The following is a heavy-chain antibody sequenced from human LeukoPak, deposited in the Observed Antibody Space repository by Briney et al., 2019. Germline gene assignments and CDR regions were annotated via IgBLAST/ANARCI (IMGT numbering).Heavy chain of an antibody. J-gene: IGHJ4*02. CDR3: ARGQYDFWSGYYPPYYFDY. Sequence: GGSLRLSCAASGFTFSSYWMSWVRQAPGKGLEWVANIKQDGSEKYYVDSVKGRFTISRDNAKSSLYLQMNSLRAEDTAVYYCARGQYDFWSGYYPPYYFDYWGQGTLVTVSS. CDR2: IKQDGSEK. V-gene: IGHV3-7*01. D-gene: IGHD3-3*01. CDR1: GFTFSSYW.